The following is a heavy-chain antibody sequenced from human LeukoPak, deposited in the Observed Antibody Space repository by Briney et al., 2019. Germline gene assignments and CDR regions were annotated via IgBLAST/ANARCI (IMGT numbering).Heavy chain of an antibody. D-gene: IGHD1-7*01. CDR1: GFTFSSYA. J-gene: IGHJ4*02. Sequence: PGGSLRLSCAASGFTFSSYAMHWVRQAPGKGLEWVAVISYDGSNKYYADSVKGRFTISRDNPKNTLYLQMNSLRAEDTAVYYCARNWNYGDGFDYWGQGTLVTVSS. V-gene: IGHV3-30-3*01. CDR3: ARNWNYGDGFDY. CDR2: ISYDGSNK.